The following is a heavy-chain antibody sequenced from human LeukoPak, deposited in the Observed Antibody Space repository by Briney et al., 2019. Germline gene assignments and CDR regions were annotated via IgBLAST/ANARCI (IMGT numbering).Heavy chain of an antibody. J-gene: IGHJ6*03. Sequence: SETLSLTCTVSGGSISSSSYYWGWIRQPPGKGLEWIGSIYYSGSTYYNPSLKSRVTISVDTSKNQFSLKLSSVTAADTAVYYCARDRIWFGELLDRSYYMDVWGKGTTVTVSS. CDR2: IYYSGST. CDR3: ARDRIWFGELLDRSYYMDV. D-gene: IGHD3-10*01. CDR1: GGSISSSSYY. V-gene: IGHV4-39*07.